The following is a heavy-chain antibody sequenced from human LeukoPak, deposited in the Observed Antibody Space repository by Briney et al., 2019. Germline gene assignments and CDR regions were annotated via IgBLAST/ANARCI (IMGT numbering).Heavy chain of an antibody. J-gene: IGHJ4*02. CDR3: AKDYEWRFGELSEGY. Sequence: PGGSLRLSCAASGFTFSDYYMSWIRQAPGKGLEWVSYISSSGSTIYYADSVKGRFTISRDNAKNSPYLQMNSLRAEDTAVYYCAKDYEWRFGELSEGYWGQGTLVTVSS. CDR2: ISSSGSTI. V-gene: IGHV3-11*04. D-gene: IGHD3-10*01. CDR1: GFTFSDYY.